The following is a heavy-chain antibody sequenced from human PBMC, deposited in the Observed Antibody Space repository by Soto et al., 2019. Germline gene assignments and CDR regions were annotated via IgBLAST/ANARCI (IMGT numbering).Heavy chain of an antibody. CDR2: IRSKAYGGTT. CDR1: GFTFGDYA. CDR3: TRERRITMIVVPLDY. D-gene: IGHD3-22*01. J-gene: IGHJ4*02. Sequence: PGGSLRLSCTASGFTFGDYAMSWVRQAPGKGLEWVGFIRSKAYGGTTEYAASVKGRFTISRDDSKSIAYLQMNSLKTEDTAVYYCTRERRITMIVVPLDYWGQGTLVTVSA. V-gene: IGHV3-49*04.